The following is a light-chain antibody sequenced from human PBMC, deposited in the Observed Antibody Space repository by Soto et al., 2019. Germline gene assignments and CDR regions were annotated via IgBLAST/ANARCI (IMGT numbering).Light chain of an antibody. CDR1: QGIGRW. J-gene: IGKJ3*01. CDR3: LQTDSFPLT. CDR2: AAS. Sequence: DIQMTQSPSSVSASVGDRVTITCRASQGIGRWLAWYQQKPGKAPNLLIYAASNLQTGVPSRFSGSGSGTDFTLTISILQPEDFATYYCLQTDSFPLTFGPGTTVDIK. V-gene: IGKV1-12*01.